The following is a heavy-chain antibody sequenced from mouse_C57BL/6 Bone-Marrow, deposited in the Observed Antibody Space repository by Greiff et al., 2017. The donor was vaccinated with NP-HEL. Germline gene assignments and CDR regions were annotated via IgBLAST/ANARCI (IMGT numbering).Heavy chain of an antibody. V-gene: IGHV1-81*01. CDR3: ARNYDGYYAYAMDY. D-gene: IGHD2-3*01. J-gene: IGHJ4*01. CDR1: GYTLTSYG. CDR2: IYPRSGNT. Sequence: VQLQQSGAELARPGASVKLSCKASGYTLTSYGISWVKQRTGQGLEWIGEIYPRSGNTYYNEKFKGKATLTADKSSSTAYMELSSLTSEDSAVYFCARNYDGYYAYAMDYWGQGTSVTVSS.